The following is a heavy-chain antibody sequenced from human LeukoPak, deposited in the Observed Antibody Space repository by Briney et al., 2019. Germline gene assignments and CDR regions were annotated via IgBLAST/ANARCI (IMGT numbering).Heavy chain of an antibody. Sequence: ASVKVSCKTSGYTFTGYYMHWVRQAPGQGLEWMGWINPNSGGTNYAQKFQGRVTITRNTSISTAYMELSSLRSEDTAVYYCARASPRMYYYYYYMDVWGKGTTVTVSS. CDR2: INPNSGGT. CDR3: ARASPRMYYYYYYMDV. J-gene: IGHJ6*03. V-gene: IGHV1-2*02. CDR1: GYTFTGYY.